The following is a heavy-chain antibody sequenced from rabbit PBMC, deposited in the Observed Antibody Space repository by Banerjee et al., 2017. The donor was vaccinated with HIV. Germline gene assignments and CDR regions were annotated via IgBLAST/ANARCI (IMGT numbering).Heavy chain of an antibody. Sequence: QEQLVESGGGLVKPEGSLKLSCTASGFSFSNKAVMCWVRQAPGKGLEWIACINAVTGKAVYASWAKGRFTFSKSSASTVTLQMTSLTAAVTAIFFCARDTSSIFSSYGMDLWGPGTLVTVS. CDR1: GFSFSNKAV. CDR3: ARDTSSIFSSYGMDL. V-gene: IGHV1S45*01. J-gene: IGHJ6*01. CDR2: INAVTGKA. D-gene: IGHD1-1*01.